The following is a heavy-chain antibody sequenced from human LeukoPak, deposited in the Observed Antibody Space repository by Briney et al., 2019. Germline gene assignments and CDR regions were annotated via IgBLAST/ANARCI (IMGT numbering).Heavy chain of an antibody. CDR2: IKSDGSST. Sequence: GGSLRLSCAASGFTFSKYWMHWVRQAPGKGLVWVSRIKSDGSSTSYADSVKGRFTISRDNAKNTLYLQMNSLRAEDTAVYYCARAVGNSEDFDYWGQGTLVTVSS. CDR1: GFTFSKYW. D-gene: IGHD4-23*01. V-gene: IGHV3-74*01. J-gene: IGHJ4*02. CDR3: ARAVGNSEDFDY.